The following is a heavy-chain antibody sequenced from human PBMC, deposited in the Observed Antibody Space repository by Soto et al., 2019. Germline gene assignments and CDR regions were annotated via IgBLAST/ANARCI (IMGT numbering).Heavy chain of an antibody. Sequence: QVQLQESGPGLVKPSETLSLTCTVSGGSISSYYWSWIRQPPGKGLEWIGYIYYSGSTNYNPSLKSRVPISVDTAKNQFSLKLSSVTAADTAVYYCARDLWYSSGWFTNWFDPWGQGTLVTVSS. D-gene: IGHD6-19*01. CDR3: ARDLWYSSGWFTNWFDP. CDR1: GGSISSYY. CDR2: IYYSGST. J-gene: IGHJ5*02. V-gene: IGHV4-59*01.